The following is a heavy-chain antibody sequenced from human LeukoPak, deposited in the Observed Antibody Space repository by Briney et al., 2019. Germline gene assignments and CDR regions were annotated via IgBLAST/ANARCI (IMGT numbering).Heavy chain of an antibody. CDR1: GGSISSSSYY. CDR3: ARHPTYYDFWSGYPSVTHAFDI. J-gene: IGHJ3*02. D-gene: IGHD3-3*01. Sequence: SETLSLTCTVSGGSISSSSYYWGWIRQPPGKGLEWIGSIYYSGSTYYNPSLKSRVTISVDTSKHQFSLKLSSVTAADTAVYYCARHPTYYDFWSGYPSVTHAFDIWGQGTMDTVSS. V-gene: IGHV4-39*01. CDR2: IYYSGST.